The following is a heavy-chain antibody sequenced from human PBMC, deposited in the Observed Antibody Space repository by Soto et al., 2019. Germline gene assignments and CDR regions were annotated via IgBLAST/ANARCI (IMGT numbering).Heavy chain of an antibody. J-gene: IGHJ6*02. V-gene: IGHV4-59*01. D-gene: IGHD3-3*01. CDR3: ARDPTIFGVDYYYGMDV. Sequence: SETLSLTCTVSGGSISSYYWSWIRQPPGKGLEGIGYIYYSGSTNYNPSLKSRVTISVDTSKNQFSLKLSSVTAADTAVYYCARDPTIFGVDYYYGMDVWGQGTTVTVSS. CDR2: IYYSGST. CDR1: GGSISSYY.